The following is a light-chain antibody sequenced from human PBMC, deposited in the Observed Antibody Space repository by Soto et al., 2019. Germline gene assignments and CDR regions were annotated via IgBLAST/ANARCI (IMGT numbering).Light chain of an antibody. J-gene: IGKJ2*01. CDR1: QTISSSY. CDR2: GAS. Sequence: EIVLTQSPGTLSLSPGERATLSCRPSQTISSSYLAWYQQKPGQAPTLLIHGASSRATGIPDRFSGSGSGTDFTLTITRLEPEDFAVDYCQQYDHSPPTFGQGTKVEF. CDR3: QQYDHSPPT. V-gene: IGKV3-20*01.